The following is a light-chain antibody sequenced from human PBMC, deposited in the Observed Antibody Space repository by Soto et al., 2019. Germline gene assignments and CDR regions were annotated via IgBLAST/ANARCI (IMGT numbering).Light chain of an antibody. J-gene: IGKJ1*01. CDR2: GAS. CDR1: QSVNTN. CDR3: QQYYKWPPSS. Sequence: IVMTQSPPTLSVSPGERATFSCRASQSVNTNLAWYQLKPGQAPRLLVYGASIRATGIPARFSGSGSGTEYSLTISSLQSEDFGVYYCQQYYKWPPSSFGQGNKVDSK. V-gene: IGKV3-15*01.